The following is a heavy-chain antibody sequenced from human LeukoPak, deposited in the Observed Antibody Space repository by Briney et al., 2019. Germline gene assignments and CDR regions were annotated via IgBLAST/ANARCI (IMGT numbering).Heavy chain of an antibody. V-gene: IGHV4-61*05. CDR1: GGSISSSSYY. CDR2: IYYSGST. D-gene: IGHD6-13*01. Sequence: SETLSLTCTVSGGSISSSSYYWSWIRQPPGNGLEWIGYIYYSGSTNYNPSLKSRVTISVDTSKNQFSLKLSSVTAADTAVYYCARQLSSSWYTLSAFDIWGQGTMVTVSS. CDR3: ARQLSSSWYTLSAFDI. J-gene: IGHJ3*02.